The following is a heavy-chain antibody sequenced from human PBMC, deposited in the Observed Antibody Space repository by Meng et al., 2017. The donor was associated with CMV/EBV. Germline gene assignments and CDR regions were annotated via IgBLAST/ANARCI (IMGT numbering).Heavy chain of an antibody. D-gene: IGHD3-3*01. CDR2: ISSSSSYI. V-gene: IGHV3-21*01. J-gene: IGHJ5*02. CDR1: TFSSYS. Sequence: TFSSYSMNWVRQAPGKGLEWVSSISSSSSYIYYADSVKGRFTISRDNAKNSLYLQMSSLRAEDTAVYYCARDLFGYDFWSGPNWFDPWGQGTLVTVSS. CDR3: ARDLFGYDFWSGPNWFDP.